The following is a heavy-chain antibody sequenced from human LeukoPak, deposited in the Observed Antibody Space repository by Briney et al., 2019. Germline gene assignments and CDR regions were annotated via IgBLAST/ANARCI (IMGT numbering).Heavy chain of an antibody. J-gene: IGHJ4*02. V-gene: IGHV3-11*04. CDR3: ARDSRGYNYGPYYFDY. D-gene: IGHD5-18*01. Sequence: GGSLRLSCAASGFTFSDYYMSWIRQAPGKGLEWVSYISSSSSTIYYADSVKGRFTISRDNAKNSLYLQMNSLRAEDTAVYYCARDSRGYNYGPYYFDYWGQGTLVSVSS. CDR2: ISSSSSTI. CDR1: GFTFSDYY.